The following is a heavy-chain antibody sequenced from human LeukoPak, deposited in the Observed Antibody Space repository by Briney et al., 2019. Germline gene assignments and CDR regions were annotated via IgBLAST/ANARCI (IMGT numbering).Heavy chain of an antibody. CDR1: GFTFSDYY. CDR2: IYYSGST. Sequence: GSLRLSCAASGFTFSDYYWGWIRQPPGKGLEWIGSIYYSGSTYYNPSLKSRVTISIDTSKNQFSLKLSSVTAADTAVYYCASEPYGSGSFLGAFDIWGQGTMVTVSS. V-gene: IGHV4-38-2*01. J-gene: IGHJ3*02. D-gene: IGHD3-10*01. CDR3: ASEPYGSGSFLGAFDI.